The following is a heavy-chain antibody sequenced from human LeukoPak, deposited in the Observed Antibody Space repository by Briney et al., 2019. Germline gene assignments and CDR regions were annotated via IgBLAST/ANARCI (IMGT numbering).Heavy chain of an antibody. CDR3: ASGPLISYNSSTYPPFDY. J-gene: IGHJ4*02. V-gene: IGHV3-30*02. D-gene: IGHD6-6*01. Sequence: GGSLRLSCAASGFSFNSYGMHWVRQAPGKGLEWVAFIRNDGGEKYYADSVKGRFTISRDNAKNSLYLQMNSLRAEDTAVYYCASGPLISYNSSTYPPFDYWGQGTLVTVSS. CDR2: IRNDGGEK. CDR1: GFSFNSYG.